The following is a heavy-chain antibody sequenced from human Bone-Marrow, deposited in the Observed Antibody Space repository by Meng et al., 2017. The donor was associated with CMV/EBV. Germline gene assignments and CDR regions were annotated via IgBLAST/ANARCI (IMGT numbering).Heavy chain of an antibody. Sequence: LTCAVSGLKLSNYWMSWVREAPGKGLEWVANIKEDGSEKFYMDSVKGRFTISRDDAKKSLYLQMNSLEVEDTAVYHCASILFDGGSQYRPFDYWGQGTLVTVSS. D-gene: IGHD3-10*01. CDR1: GLKLSNYW. J-gene: IGHJ4*02. V-gene: IGHV3-7*01. CDR3: ASILFDGGSQYRPFDY. CDR2: IKEDGSEK.